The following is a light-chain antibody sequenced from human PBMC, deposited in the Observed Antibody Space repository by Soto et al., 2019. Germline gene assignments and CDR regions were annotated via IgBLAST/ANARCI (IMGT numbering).Light chain of an antibody. Sequence: NFLLTQPHSVSESPGKTLSISCTRSSGSIANNYVQWYQQRPGSAPTTVIYENNQRLSGVPDRFSGSTDGSSNSASLTFSGLQTEDEADYYCQSYDSDFVVVGGGTKVTVL. CDR3: QSYDSDFVV. CDR1: SGSIANNY. J-gene: IGLJ2*01. CDR2: ENN. V-gene: IGLV6-57*04.